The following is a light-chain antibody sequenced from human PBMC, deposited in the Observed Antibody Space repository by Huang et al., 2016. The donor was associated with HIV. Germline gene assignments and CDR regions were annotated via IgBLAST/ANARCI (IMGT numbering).Light chain of an antibody. J-gene: IGKJ2*01. V-gene: IGKV4-1*01. CDR2: WAS. CDR1: QAVLKNSNKKNY. CDR3: QQYYSPPYT. Sequence: DIEMTQSPDSLTVSLGARAIINCKSSQAVLKNSNKKNYLAWYQQRPGQPHKVLIYWASSRESGVPDRFSGSGSGTDFNLTISSLQPEDLAVYYCQQYYSPPYTFGQGTRLEI.